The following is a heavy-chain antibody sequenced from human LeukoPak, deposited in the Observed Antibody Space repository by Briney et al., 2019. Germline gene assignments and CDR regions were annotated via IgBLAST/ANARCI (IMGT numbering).Heavy chain of an antibody. D-gene: IGHD3-10*01. Sequence: GGSLRLSCAAAEFSFSTYEMNWVRQTPGKGLEWLSYIDAGGSRIVYADSVKGRFTTSRDNAKNSLYLEMNGLRAEDTAIYYCAREKIAVFGDAFDIWGQGTRVTVAS. V-gene: IGHV3-48*03. CDR2: IDAGGSRI. CDR1: EFSFSTYE. CDR3: AREKIAVFGDAFDI. J-gene: IGHJ3*02.